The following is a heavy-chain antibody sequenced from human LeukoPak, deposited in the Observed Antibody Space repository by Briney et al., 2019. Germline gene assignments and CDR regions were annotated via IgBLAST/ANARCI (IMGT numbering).Heavy chain of an antibody. V-gene: IGHV3-53*01. J-gene: IGHJ4*02. CDR2: IYSGGST. CDR3: TRDNRYSGSGVSFDY. D-gene: IGHD1-26*01. CDR1: GFTFSSFG. Sequence: GGSLRLSCEASGFTFSSFGMNWVRQAPGKGLEWVSVIYSGGSTYYADSVKGRFTISRDNSKNTLYLQMNSLRAEDTAVYYCTRDNRYSGSGVSFDYWGQGTLVTVSS.